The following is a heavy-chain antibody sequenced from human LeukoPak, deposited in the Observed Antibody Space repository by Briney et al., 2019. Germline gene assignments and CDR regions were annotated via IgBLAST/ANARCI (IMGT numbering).Heavy chain of an antibody. CDR3: ARHWGVGSRYFDF. V-gene: IGHV3-20*04. CDR1: GFTFDDYG. Sequence: RGSLRLSCAASGFTFDDYGMSWVRQAPGKGLEWVSEINWNGGSTGYTDSVKGRFTISRDNAKNSLYLQMNSLRVEDTALYYCARHWGVGSRYFDFWGQGTLVTVSS. J-gene: IGHJ4*02. D-gene: IGHD1-26*01. CDR2: INWNGGST.